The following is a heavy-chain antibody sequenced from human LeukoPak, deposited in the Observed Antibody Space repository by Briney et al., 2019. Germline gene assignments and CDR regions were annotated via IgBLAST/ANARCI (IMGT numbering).Heavy chain of an antibody. CDR3: ARDYYYDSSGYWDYYFDY. Sequence: GGSLRLSCAASGFTFSRFGMHWVRQAPGKGLEWVAVIWYDGSNKYYADSVKGRFTISRDNSKNTLYLEMNSLRAEDAAVYYCARDYYYDSSGYWDYYFDYWGQGTLVSVSS. D-gene: IGHD3-22*01. J-gene: IGHJ4*02. CDR1: GFTFSRFG. V-gene: IGHV3-33*01. CDR2: IWYDGSNK.